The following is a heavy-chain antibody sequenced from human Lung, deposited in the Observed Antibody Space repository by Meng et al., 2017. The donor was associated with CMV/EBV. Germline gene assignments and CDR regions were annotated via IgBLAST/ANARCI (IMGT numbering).Heavy chain of an antibody. D-gene: IGHD3-3*01. CDR2: ISSSSSHI. CDR1: GFPFERYG. J-gene: IGHJ4*02. V-gene: IGHV3-21*01. Sequence: GESXKISCAASGFPFERYGINWVRQAPGQGLEWVSSISSSSSHIHYADSVKGRFTISRDYAANSVFLQMNTLRVDDTALYYCARDQGLVFGEVIPYFDYWGQGXPVTVSS. CDR3: ARDQGLVFGEVIPYFDY.